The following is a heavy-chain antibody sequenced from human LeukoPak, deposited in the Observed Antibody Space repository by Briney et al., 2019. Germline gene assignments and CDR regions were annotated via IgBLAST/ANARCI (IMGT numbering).Heavy chain of an antibody. V-gene: IGHV5-51*01. CDR2: IYPGDSDT. CDR3: ARRGGRYSGRDAFDI. D-gene: IGHD1-26*01. Sequence: GESQKISCKGSGYSFTSYWIGWVRQMPGKGLEWMGIIYPGDSDTRYSPSFQGQVTISADKSISTAYLQWSSLKASDTAMYYCARRGGRYSGRDAFDIWGQGTMVTVSS. CDR1: GYSFTSYW. J-gene: IGHJ3*02.